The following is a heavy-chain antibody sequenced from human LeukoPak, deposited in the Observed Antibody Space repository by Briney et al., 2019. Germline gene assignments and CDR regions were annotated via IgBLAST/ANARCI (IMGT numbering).Heavy chain of an antibody. J-gene: IGHJ4*02. CDR1: GFTVSSNY. Sequence: GGSLRLSCAASGFTVSSNYMSWVRQAPGKGLEWVSVIYSGGSTYYADSVKGRFTISRDNSKNTLYLQMNSLRAEDTAVYYCAKDHYDFWSGYSHFDYWGQGTLVTVSS. CDR2: IYSGGST. CDR3: AKDHYDFWSGYSHFDY. D-gene: IGHD3-3*01. V-gene: IGHV3-53*05.